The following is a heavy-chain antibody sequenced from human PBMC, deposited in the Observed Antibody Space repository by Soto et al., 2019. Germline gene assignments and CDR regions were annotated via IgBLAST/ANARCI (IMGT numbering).Heavy chain of an antibody. CDR2: IYNRVIT. CDR1: GGSISSDYYC. D-gene: IGHD3-10*01. Sequence: QVQLQESGPGLVKPSQTLSLTCTVSGGSISSDYYCWSWIRQSPEKGLEWIGHIYNRVITYSNPSLSRRVTMSVEASNNPLSLKLNPVTDAYTAVYYCARGPSRAKVDIWGQGTLVTVSS. CDR3: ARGPSRAKVDI. V-gene: IGHV4-30-4*01. J-gene: IGHJ4*02.